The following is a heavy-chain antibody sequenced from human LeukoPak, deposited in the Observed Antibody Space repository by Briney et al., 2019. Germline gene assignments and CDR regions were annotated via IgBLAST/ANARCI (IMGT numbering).Heavy chain of an antibody. CDR3: VKGKSGGSWYYFDY. J-gene: IGHJ4*02. V-gene: IGHV3-64D*06. Sequence: GGSLRLSCSASGFTFSSHAMHWVRQAPGKGLEYVSAISSNGGSTYYADSVKGRYTISRDNSKNTLYLQMSSLRAEDTAVYYCVKGKSGGSWYYFDYWGQGTLVTVSS. CDR1: GFTFSSHA. CDR2: ISSNGGST. D-gene: IGHD2-15*01.